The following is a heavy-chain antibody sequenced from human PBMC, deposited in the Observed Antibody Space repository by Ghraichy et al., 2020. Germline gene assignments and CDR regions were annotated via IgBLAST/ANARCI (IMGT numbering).Heavy chain of an antibody. Sequence: SETLSLTCAVSGGSISSSNWWSWVRQPPGKGLEWIGEIYHSGSTNYNPSLKSRVTISVDKSKNQFSLKLSSVTAADTAVYYCARAISPLEAVAGFPSGGMDVWGQGTTVTVSS. CDR3: ARAISPLEAVAGFPSGGMDV. CDR1: GGSISSSNW. J-gene: IGHJ6*02. D-gene: IGHD6-19*01. V-gene: IGHV4-4*02. CDR2: IYHSGST.